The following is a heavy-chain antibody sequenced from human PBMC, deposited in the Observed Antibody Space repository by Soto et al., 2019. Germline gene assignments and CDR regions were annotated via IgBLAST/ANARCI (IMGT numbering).Heavy chain of an antibody. CDR2: ISYDGSNK. Sequence: QVQLVESGGGVVQPGRSLRLSCAASGFTFSSYGMHWVRQAPGKGLEWVAVISYDGSNKYYADSVKGRFTISRDNSKNTLYLQMNSLRAEDTAVYYCAKSGGYYQNWFDPWVQGTLVTVSS. V-gene: IGHV3-30*18. CDR1: GFTFSSYG. D-gene: IGHD3-22*01. J-gene: IGHJ5*02. CDR3: AKSGGYYQNWFDP.